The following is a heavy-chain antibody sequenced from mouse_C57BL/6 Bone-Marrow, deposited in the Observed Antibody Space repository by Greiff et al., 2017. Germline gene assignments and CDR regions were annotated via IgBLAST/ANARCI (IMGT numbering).Heavy chain of an antibody. CDR3: ARRLGRDYYAMDD. CDR1: GYTFTSYW. CDR2: IYPGSGST. J-gene: IGHJ4*01. D-gene: IGHD4-1*01. V-gene: IGHV1-55*01. Sequence: QVQLQQPGAELVKPGASVKMSCKASGYTFTSYWITWVKQRPGQGLEWIGDIYPGSGSTNYNEKFKSKATLTVDTSSSTAYMQLISLTSEDSAVYYCARRLGRDYYAMDDWGQGTSVTVSS.